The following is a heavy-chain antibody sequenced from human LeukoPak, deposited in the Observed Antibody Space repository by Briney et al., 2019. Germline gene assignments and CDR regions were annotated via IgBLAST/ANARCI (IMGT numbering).Heavy chain of an antibody. D-gene: IGHD3-10*01. CDR1: GGSISSYY. V-gene: IGHV4-59*12. CDR3: ARGIRGYFDY. Sequence: SETLSLTCTVSGGSISSYYWNWIRQPPGKGLEWIGHIYYSGSTYYNPSLKSRVTISVDTSKNQFSLKLSSVTAADTAVYYCARGIRGYFDYWGQGTLVTVSS. J-gene: IGHJ4*02. CDR2: IYYSGST.